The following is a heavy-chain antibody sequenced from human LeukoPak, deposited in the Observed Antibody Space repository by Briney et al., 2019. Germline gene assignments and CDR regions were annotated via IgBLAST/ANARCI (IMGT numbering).Heavy chain of an antibody. J-gene: IGHJ5*02. CDR1: GFTFSSYA. V-gene: IGHV3-30-3*01. CDR2: ISYDGSNK. D-gene: IGHD2-15*01. CDR3: ARWGEYCSGGSCYP. Sequence: GGSLRLSCAASGFTFSSYAMHWVRQAPGKGLEWVAVISYDGSNKYYADSVKGRFTISRDNAKNSLYLQMNSLRAEDTAVYYCARWGEYCSGGSCYPWGQGTLVTVSS.